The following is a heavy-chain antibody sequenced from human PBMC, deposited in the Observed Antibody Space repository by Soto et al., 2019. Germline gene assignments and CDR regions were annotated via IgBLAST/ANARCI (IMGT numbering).Heavy chain of an antibody. J-gene: IGHJ4*02. V-gene: IGHV3-23*01. D-gene: IGHD3-10*01. CDR1: GLTFGSRA. CDR3: ARGSTDSYPGSRIFDF. Sequence: GGSLRLSCVASGLTFGSRAMTWVRQTPGEGLQWVSTITDTGGDAKYADSVRGRFVISRDNSKKTLYLQMTSLTAEDSAMYYCARGSTDSYPGSRIFDFWGRGTLVTVSS. CDR2: ITDTGGDA.